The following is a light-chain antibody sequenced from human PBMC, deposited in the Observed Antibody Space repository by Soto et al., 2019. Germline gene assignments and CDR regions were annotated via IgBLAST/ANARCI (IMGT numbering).Light chain of an antibody. J-gene: IGLJ2*01. V-gene: IGLV1-44*01. CDR2: GHN. CDR1: SSNIGKNS. CDR3: AAWDDSLNGVV. Sequence: QSVLTQPPSASGTPGQRVTISCSGSSSNIGKNSINWYQQLPVTAPKLLIFGHNLRPSGVPDRFSGSKSGTSASLAISGLQTEDEADYYCAAWDDSLNGVVFGGGTQLTVL.